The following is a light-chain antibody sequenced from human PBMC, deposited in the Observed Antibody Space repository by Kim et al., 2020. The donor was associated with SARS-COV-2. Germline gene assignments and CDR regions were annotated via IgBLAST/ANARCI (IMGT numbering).Light chain of an antibody. CDR3: NSRDSNDNVV. CDR2: GKN. J-gene: IGLJ2*01. V-gene: IGLV3-19*01. Sequence: VALGQTVRITCQGDSRRSYYATWYQQNPGQAPMLVIYGKNNRPSGIPDRFSGSSSGNTASLTITGTQAGDEADYYCNSRDSNDNVVFGGGTQLTVL. CDR1: SRRSYY.